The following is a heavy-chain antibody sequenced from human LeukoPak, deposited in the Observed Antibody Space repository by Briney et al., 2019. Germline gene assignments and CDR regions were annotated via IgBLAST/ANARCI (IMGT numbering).Heavy chain of an antibody. D-gene: IGHD3-22*01. J-gene: IGHJ4*02. Sequence: GASVKVSCKASGYTFTSYGISWVRQAPGQGLEWMGWISAYNGNTNYAQKLQGRVTMTTDTSTSTAYMELRGLRSDDTAVYYCASTPPGYYDSSGYYHFDYWGQGTLVTVSS. CDR2: ISAYNGNT. CDR1: GYTFTSYG. V-gene: IGHV1-18*01. CDR3: ASTPPGYYDSSGYYHFDY.